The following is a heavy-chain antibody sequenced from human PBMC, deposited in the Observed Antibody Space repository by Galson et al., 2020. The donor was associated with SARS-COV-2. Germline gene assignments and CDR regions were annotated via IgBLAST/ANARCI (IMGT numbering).Heavy chain of an antibody. CDR2: SYSGGGT. CDR3: ARLYSSGWYYFDL. D-gene: IGHD6-19*01. Sequence: GSLRPSCEASGINVNNKYKTWVRQAPGKGLEWVSVSYSGGGTNYADSLKGRFTISRDNSKNTLYLQMNSLRVEDTAVYYCARLYSSGWYYFDLWGRGTLVTVSS. V-gene: IGHV3-66*01. CDR1: GINVNNKY. J-gene: IGHJ2*01.